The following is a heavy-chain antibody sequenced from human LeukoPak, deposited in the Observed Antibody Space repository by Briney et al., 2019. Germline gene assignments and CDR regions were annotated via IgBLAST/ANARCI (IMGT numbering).Heavy chain of an antibody. D-gene: IGHD2-2*01. CDR3: ARGEDYQLLGRNFDY. J-gene: IGHJ4*02. CDR1: GGSFRGYY. Sequence: SETLSLTCAVYGGSFRGYYWSWIRQPPGKGLEGIGEINHSGSTNYNPSLTSRVTLSVDTSKNQFSLKLSSVTAADTAVYYCARGEDYQLLGRNFDYWGQGTLVTVSS. CDR2: INHSGST. V-gene: IGHV4-34*01.